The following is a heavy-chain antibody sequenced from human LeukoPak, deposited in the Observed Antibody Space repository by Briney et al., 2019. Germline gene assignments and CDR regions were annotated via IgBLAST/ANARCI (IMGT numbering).Heavy chain of an antibody. CDR3: ARDAPYYCDSSGYSPLDY. CDR2: IYHSGST. D-gene: IGHD3-22*01. CDR1: GYSISSGYY. V-gene: IGHV4-38-2*02. J-gene: IGHJ4*02. Sequence: SETLSLTCTVSGYSISSGYYWGWIRQPPGKGLEWIGSIYHSGSTYYNPSLKSRVTISVDTSKNQFSLKLSSVTAADTAVYYCARDAPYYCDSSGYSPLDYWGQGTLVTVSS.